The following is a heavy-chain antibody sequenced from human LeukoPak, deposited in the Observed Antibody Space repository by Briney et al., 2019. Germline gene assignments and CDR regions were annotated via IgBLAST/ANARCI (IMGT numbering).Heavy chain of an antibody. J-gene: IGHJ4*02. CDR3: ARDYGGSSPFDY. V-gene: IGHV3-48*03. CDR2: ISSSDSTI. D-gene: IGHD4-23*01. Sequence: GGSLRLSCAASGFTFNKYGIHWVRQAPGKGLEWVSYISSSDSTIYYADSVKGRFTISRDNAKNSLYLQMNSLRAEDTAVYYCARDYGGSSPFDYWGQGTLVTVSS. CDR1: GFTFNKYG.